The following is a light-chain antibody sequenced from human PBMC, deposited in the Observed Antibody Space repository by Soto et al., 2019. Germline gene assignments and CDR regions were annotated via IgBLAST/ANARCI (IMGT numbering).Light chain of an antibody. V-gene: IGKV3-20*01. J-gene: IGKJ1*01. Sequence: VWWMSPDTLSLSPGEIAALCCSGSQSVSSSYLAWYQQKPGQAPRLLIYGASSRATGIPDRFSGSGSGTDVTLPISRLEPEDVAVYYCQQYGSSPWACGQGTKVDIK. CDR2: GAS. CDR3: QQYGSSPWA. CDR1: QSVSSSY.